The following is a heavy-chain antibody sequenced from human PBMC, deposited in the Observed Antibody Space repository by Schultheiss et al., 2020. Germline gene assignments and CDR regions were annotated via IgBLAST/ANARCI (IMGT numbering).Heavy chain of an antibody. D-gene: IGHD6-13*01. CDR3: AKEQYIAADGGLDY. Sequence: GGSLRLSCAASGFTFSSYGMHWVRQAPGKGLEWVAVISYDGSNKYYADSVKGRFTISRDNSKNTLYLQMNSLRAEDTAVYYCAKEQYIAADGGLDYWGQGTMVTVSS. J-gene: IGHJ4*02. V-gene: IGHV3-30*18. CDR2: ISYDGSNK. CDR1: GFTFSSYG.